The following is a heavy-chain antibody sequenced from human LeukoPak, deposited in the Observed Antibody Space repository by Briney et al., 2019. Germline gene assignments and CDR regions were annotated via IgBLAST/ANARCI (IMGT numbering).Heavy chain of an antibody. CDR1: GYTFTGYY. CDR3: ARDPLRAVLTGYYPLDY. D-gene: IGHD3-9*01. J-gene: IGHJ4*02. Sequence: ASVKVSCKASGYTFTGYYMHWVRQAPGQGLEWMGWISAYNGNTNYAQKLQGRVTMTTDTSTSTAYMELRSLRSDDTAVYYCARDPLRAVLTGYYPLDYWGQGTLVTVSS. V-gene: IGHV1-18*04. CDR2: ISAYNGNT.